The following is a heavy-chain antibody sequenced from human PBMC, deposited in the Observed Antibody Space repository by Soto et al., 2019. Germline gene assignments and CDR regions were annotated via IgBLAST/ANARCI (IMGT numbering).Heavy chain of an antibody. CDR3: ATGPMQFAFFHY. CDR1: GFTVSSNY. Sequence: EVQLVESGGGLVQPGGSLRLSCAASGFTVSSNYMNWVRQAPGKGLEWVSVIYSGGSTYYADSVKGRFTISTDNSKNTLYLQITSLTADDTAVYYCATGPMQFAFFHYWGQGTLVTVSS. J-gene: IGHJ4*02. D-gene: IGHD3-10*01. V-gene: IGHV3-66*01. CDR2: IYSGGST.